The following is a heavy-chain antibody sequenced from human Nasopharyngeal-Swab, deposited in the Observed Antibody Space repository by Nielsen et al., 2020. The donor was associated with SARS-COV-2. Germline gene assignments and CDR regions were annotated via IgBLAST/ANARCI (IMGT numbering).Heavy chain of an antibody. CDR3: ATPWPGPYWNYGRGDY. J-gene: IGHJ4*02. CDR2: FDPEDGET. D-gene: IGHD1-7*01. Sequence: ASLQVSCKVSGYILTELSMHWVRQAPAKGLEWMGGFDPEDGETIYSQKFQGRVTMTEDTSTDTAYMELRSLRSEDTAVYYCATPWPGPYWNYGRGDYWGQGTLVTVSS. CDR1: GYILTELS. V-gene: IGHV1-24*01.